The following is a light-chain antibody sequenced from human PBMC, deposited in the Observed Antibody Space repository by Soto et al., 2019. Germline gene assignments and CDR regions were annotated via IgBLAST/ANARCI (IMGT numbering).Light chain of an antibody. CDR3: QQSYSTPA. CDR1: QDIGRR. V-gene: IGKV1-12*01. Sequence: DIQMTQSPSSVSASIGDRVTITCRASQDIGRRLAWFQQKPGKAPKYLIQAASSLQGGVPSTFSGSGSGTDFTLTINTLHPEDFATYYCQQSYSTPAFGPGTKVDIK. CDR2: AAS. J-gene: IGKJ3*01.